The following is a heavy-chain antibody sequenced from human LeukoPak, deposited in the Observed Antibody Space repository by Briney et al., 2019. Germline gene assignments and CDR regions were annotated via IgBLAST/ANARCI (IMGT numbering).Heavy chain of an antibody. CDR3: ATGAPVVTACDY. V-gene: IGHV1-2*06. CDR2: INPNSGGT. Sequence: ASVKVSCKASGYTFTGYYMHWVRQAPGQGLEWMGRINPNSGGTNYAQKFQGRVTMTRDTSISTAYMELSRLRSDDTAVYYCATGAPVVTACDYWGQGTLVTVSS. CDR1: GYTFTGYY. J-gene: IGHJ4*02. D-gene: IGHD2-21*02.